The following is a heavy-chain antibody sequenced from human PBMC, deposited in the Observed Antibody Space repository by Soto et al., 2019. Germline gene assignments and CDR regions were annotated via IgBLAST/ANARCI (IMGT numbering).Heavy chain of an antibody. V-gene: IGHV3-74*01. CDR3: ARGPSGSAFYVGDY. Sequence: DVQLVESGGALVQPGGSLRLPCEASEFTFRNYWMHWVRQVPGKGLVWVSRISPDGSSTSYADSVRGRFTISRDNAKNTLYLHMNSLRVEDTAVYYCARGPSGSAFYVGDYWGQGTLVTVSS. D-gene: IGHD3-16*01. CDR1: EFTFRNYW. J-gene: IGHJ4*02. CDR2: ISPDGSST.